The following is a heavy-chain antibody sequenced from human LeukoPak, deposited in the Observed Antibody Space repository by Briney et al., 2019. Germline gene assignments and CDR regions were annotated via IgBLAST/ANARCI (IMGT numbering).Heavy chain of an antibody. Sequence: SQTLSLTCAISGDSVSSNSAAWNWIRQSPSRGLEWLGRTYYRSKWYNDYAVSVKSRITINPDTSKNQFSLQLNSVTPEDTAVYYCARVSRGSAAAIGRTYHYYYGMDVWGQGTTVTVSS. J-gene: IGHJ6*02. CDR3: ARVSRGSAAAIGRTYHYYYGMDV. V-gene: IGHV6-1*01. CDR1: GDSVSSNSAA. D-gene: IGHD2-2*01. CDR2: TYYRSKWYN.